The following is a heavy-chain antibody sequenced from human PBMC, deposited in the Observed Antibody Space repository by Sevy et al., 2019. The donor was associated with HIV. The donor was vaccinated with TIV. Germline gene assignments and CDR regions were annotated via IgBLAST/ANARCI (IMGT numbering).Heavy chain of an antibody. V-gene: IGHV4-39*01. D-gene: IGHD6-13*01. CDR3: VRPGAAAGGYYYYYMDV. CDR1: GGSISSSSYY. Sequence: SETLSLTCTVSGGSISSSSYYWGWIRQPPGKGLEWIGSIYYSGSTYYNPSLKSRVTISVDTSKNQFSLKLSSVTAADTAVYYCVRPGAAAGGYYYYYMDVWGKGTTVTVSS. CDR2: IYYSGST. J-gene: IGHJ6*03.